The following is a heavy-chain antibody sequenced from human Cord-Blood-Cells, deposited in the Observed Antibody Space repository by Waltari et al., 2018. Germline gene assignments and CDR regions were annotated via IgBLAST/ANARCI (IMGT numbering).Heavy chain of an antibody. J-gene: IGHJ5*02. CDR1: GGSFSGYY. V-gene: IGHV4-34*01. CDR3: ARGIRGNSNYDWFDP. CDR2: INHSGST. D-gene: IGHD4-4*01. Sequence: QVQLQQWGAGLLTPSETLSLTCAVYGGSFSGYYWSWIRPPPGTGLEWIGEINHSGSTNYNPSLKSRVTISVDTSKNQFSLKLSSVTAADTAVYYCARGIRGNSNYDWFDPWGQGTLVTVSS.